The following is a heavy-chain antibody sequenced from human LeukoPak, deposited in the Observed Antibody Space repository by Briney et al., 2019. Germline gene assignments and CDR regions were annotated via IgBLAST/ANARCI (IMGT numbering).Heavy chain of an antibody. D-gene: IGHD3-3*01. CDR1: GGSISSSSYY. CDR2: IYYSGST. CDR3: ATHKGRYDFWSGYDY. V-gene: IGHV4-39*01. Sequence: SETLSLTCTVSGGSISSSSYYWGWIRQPPGKGLEWIGSIYYSGSTYYNPSLKSRVTISVDTSKNQFSLKLSSVTAADTAVYYCATHKGRYDFWSGYDYWGQGTLVTVSS. J-gene: IGHJ4*02.